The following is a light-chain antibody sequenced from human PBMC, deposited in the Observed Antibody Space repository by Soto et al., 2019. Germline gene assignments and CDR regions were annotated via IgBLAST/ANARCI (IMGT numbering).Light chain of an antibody. CDR2: DTF. CDR1: ESIRNE. Sequence: DIQMTQSPSSLSASPGDRVTITCRPSESIRNELNWFQQRPGKAPRLLIYDTFTLQSGVPSRFSGSVSGTEFSLTISSLQAGDSAIYYCQQSFTTPWTFGQGTKVEI. V-gene: IGKV1-39*01. J-gene: IGKJ1*01. CDR3: QQSFTTPWT.